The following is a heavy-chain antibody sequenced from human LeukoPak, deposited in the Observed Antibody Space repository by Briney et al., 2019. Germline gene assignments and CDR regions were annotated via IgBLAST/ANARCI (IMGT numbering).Heavy chain of an antibody. CDR3: ARDHYCSSVSCSLDS. J-gene: IGHJ4*02. CDR2: TYYRSKWYN. Sequence: SQTLSLTFAISGDSVSSNSAAWNWIRQSPSRGFEWLGRTYYRSKWYNDYAVSVNTRITINPDTSKNQFSLQLNSVTPEDTAVYYCARDHYCSSVSCSLDSWGQGTLVTVSS. V-gene: IGHV6-1*01. CDR1: GDSVSSNSAA. D-gene: IGHD2-15*01.